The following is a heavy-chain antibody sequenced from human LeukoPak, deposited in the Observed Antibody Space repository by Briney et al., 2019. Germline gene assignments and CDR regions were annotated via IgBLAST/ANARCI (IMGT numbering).Heavy chain of an antibody. CDR2: IYSDGST. V-gene: IGHV3-53*01. CDR1: GFTVSSSY. J-gene: IGHJ4*02. CDR3: ARDQTVGARDN. D-gene: IGHD1-26*01. Sequence: GGSLRLSCAASGFTVSSSYMSWVCQGPGKGLGWVSVIYSDGSTYYADSVKGRFTISRDNSKNTLYLKMNSLRAEDTAVYYCARDQTVGARDNSGEGTLGTVSS.